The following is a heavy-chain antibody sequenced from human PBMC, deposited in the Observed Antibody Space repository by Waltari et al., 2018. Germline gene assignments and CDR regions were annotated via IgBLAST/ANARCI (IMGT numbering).Heavy chain of an antibody. V-gene: IGHV3-23*01. CDR3: ARGINNGYSFDY. J-gene: IGHJ4*02. Sequence: EVQLLESGVGLIQPGGSLRLSCVGSGFNFSTYPMAWVRQAPGRGLVWVSAISRSCVTTYYPDSLKGRVTISRDNSKNTLYLEVSSLRAEDTAVYYCARGINNGYSFDYWGLGTLVSVSS. D-gene: IGHD5-18*01. CDR2: ISRSCVTT. CDR1: GFNFSTYP.